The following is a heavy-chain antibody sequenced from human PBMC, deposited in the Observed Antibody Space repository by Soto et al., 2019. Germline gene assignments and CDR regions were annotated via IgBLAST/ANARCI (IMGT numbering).Heavy chain of an antibody. V-gene: IGHV1-18*01. J-gene: IGHJ3*02. D-gene: IGHD2-15*01. CDR2: ISAHNGHT. Sequence: ASVKVSYKASGYTFPSYGISWIRQAPRQGLVWMGWISAHNGHTKDTQNFQGRVTMTTDISTSTAHMELRGLRSDDTDVYYCAGDHLRHAELRLPVSRSPPGAFDISGKATMVSVSS. CDR3: AGDHLRHAELRLPVSRSPPGAFDI. CDR1: GYTFPSYG.